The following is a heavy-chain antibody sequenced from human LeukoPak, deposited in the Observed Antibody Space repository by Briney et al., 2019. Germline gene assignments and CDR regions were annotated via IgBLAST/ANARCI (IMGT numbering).Heavy chain of an antibody. CDR1: GFTFSSYA. CDR2: ISNTGSST. J-gene: IGHJ6*03. Sequence: PGGSLRLSCAPSGFTFSSYAVAWVRQAPGKGLEWVSSISNTGSSTYYADSVKGRFTISRDNSKNTLSLQMNSLTAEDTAVYYCAARRGYYHYMDVWGKGTTVTVSS. CDR3: AARRGYYHYMDV. D-gene: IGHD3-3*01. V-gene: IGHV3-23*01.